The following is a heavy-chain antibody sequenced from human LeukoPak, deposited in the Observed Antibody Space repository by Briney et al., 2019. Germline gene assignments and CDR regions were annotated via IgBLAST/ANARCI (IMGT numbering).Heavy chain of an antibody. CDR2: IYYSGST. CDR3: ARDAGGYYDSYRGDAFDI. D-gene: IGHD3-22*01. J-gene: IGHJ3*02. Sequence: SETLSLTCTVSGGSISSGGYYWSWIRQHPGKGLEWIGYIYYSGSTYYNPSLKSRVTISVDTSKNQFSLKLSPVTAADTAVYYCARDAGGYYDSYRGDAFDIWGQGTMVTVSS. CDR1: GGSISSGGYY. V-gene: IGHV4-31*03.